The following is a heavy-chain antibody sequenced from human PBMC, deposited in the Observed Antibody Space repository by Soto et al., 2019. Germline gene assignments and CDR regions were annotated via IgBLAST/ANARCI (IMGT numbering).Heavy chain of an antibody. J-gene: IGHJ6*03. CDR3: AISDYGERAYYMDV. D-gene: IGHD4-17*01. Sequence: GGSLRLSCAASGFTVSSNYMSWVRQAPGKGLEWVSVIYSGGSTYYADSVKGRFTISRDNSKNTLYLQMNSLRAEDTAVYYCAISDYGERAYYMDVWGKGTTVTV. CDR2: IYSGGST. CDR1: GFTVSSNY. V-gene: IGHV3-66*01.